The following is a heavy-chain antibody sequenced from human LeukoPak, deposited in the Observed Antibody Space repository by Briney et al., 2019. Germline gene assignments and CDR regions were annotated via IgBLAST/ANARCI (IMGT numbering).Heavy chain of an antibody. CDR2: FFPGDSDT. CDR3: ASSESQTKFDY. Sequence: GESLKISCKGSGYSFTSYWIGWVRQMPGKGVEWMGIFFPGDSDTAYSPSFQGQVTISADKSISTAYLQWSRLKASDTAMYYCASSESQTKFDYWGQGTPLIVSS. J-gene: IGHJ4*02. V-gene: IGHV5-51*01. CDR1: GYSFTSYW. D-gene: IGHD1/OR15-1a*01.